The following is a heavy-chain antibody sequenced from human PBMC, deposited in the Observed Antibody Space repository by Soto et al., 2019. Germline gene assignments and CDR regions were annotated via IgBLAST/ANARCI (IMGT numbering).Heavy chain of an antibody. CDR2: ISYDGRNK. Sequence: QVQLVESGGGVVQPGRSLRLSCAASGFTFSSYGMHWAGQAPGRGRGWVAVISYDGRNKYYADSVKGRFTISRDNSKNTLYLQMNSLRAEDTAVYYCAKDLPRAAVAGSFDYWGQGTLVTVSS. V-gene: IGHV3-30*18. CDR3: AKDLPRAAVAGSFDY. CDR1: GFTFSSYG. J-gene: IGHJ4*02. D-gene: IGHD6-19*01.